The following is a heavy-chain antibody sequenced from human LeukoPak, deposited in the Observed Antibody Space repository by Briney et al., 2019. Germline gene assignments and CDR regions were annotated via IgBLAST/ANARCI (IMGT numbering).Heavy chain of an antibody. Sequence: GGSPRLSCAASGFTFSNYMMHWVRQAPGKGLVWVSRIKSDGITITYTDSVKGRFTISRDNAKNTLYLQMNSLRAEDTAVYYCLRDLNWSLDQWGQGTLVTVSS. J-gene: IGHJ4*02. CDR1: GFTFSNYM. CDR2: IKSDGITI. V-gene: IGHV3-74*01. D-gene: IGHD1-20*01. CDR3: LRDLNWSLDQ.